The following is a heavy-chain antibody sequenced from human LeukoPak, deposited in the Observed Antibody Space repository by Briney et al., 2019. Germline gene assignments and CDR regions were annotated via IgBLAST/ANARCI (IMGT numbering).Heavy chain of an antibody. J-gene: IGHJ4*02. D-gene: IGHD3-22*01. CDR3: ASDPPNNYYDRSGYYFDY. CDR2: ISSSGSTI. Sequence: PGGSLRLSCAASGFTFSDYYMRWIRQAPGKGLEWVSYISSSGSTIYYADSVKGRFTISRDNAKNSLYLQMNSLRAEDTAVYYGASDPPNNYYDRSGYYFDYWGQGTLVTVSS. V-gene: IGHV3-11*04. CDR1: GFTFSDYY.